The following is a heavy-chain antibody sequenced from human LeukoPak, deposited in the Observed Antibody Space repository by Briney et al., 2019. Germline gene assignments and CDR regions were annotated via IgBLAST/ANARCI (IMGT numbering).Heavy chain of an antibody. V-gene: IGHV4-4*02. CDR2: IYHSGST. J-gene: IGHJ4*02. CDR1: GGSISSSNW. Sequence: SGTLSLTCAVSGGSISSSNWWSWVRQPPGKGPEWIGEIYHSGSTFHNPSLKSRVTISVDTSKNQFSLNLNSVTAADTAVYYCARDRGIVGATPYFDYWGQGTLVTVSS. CDR3: ARDRGIVGATPYFDY. D-gene: IGHD1-26*01.